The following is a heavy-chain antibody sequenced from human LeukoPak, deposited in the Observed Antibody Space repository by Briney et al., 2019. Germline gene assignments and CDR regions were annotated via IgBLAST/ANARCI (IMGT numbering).Heavy chain of an antibody. V-gene: IGHV1-8*01. D-gene: IGHD2-8*01. J-gene: IGHJ4*02. CDR2: MNPNSGNT. Sequence: ASVKVSCKASGYTFTSYDINWVRQATGQGLEWMGWMNPNSGNTGYAQKFQGRVTMTRNTSISTAYMELSSLRSEDTVVYYCAKLKYCTNGVCYAGFDYWGQGTLVTVSS. CDR3: AKLKYCTNGVCYAGFDY. CDR1: GYTFTSYD.